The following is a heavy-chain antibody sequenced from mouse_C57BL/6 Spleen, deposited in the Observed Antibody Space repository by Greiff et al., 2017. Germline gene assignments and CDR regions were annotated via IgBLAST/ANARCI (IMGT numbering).Heavy chain of an antibody. Sequence: QVQLQQSGAELVKPGASVKISCKASGYAFSSYWMNWVKHRPGKGLEWIGQIYPGNGDTNYNGKFKGKATLTADKSSSTAYMQLSSLTSEDSAVYFCARSTTVGLDYWGQGTTLTVSS. CDR1: GYAFSSYW. J-gene: IGHJ2*01. V-gene: IGHV1-80*01. CDR2: IYPGNGDT. CDR3: ARSTTVGLDY. D-gene: IGHD1-1*01.